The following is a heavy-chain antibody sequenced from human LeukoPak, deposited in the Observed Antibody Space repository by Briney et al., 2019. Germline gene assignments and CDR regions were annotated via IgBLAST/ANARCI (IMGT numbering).Heavy chain of an antibody. J-gene: IGHJ4*02. CDR3: AKWGDYDVLTGYYVSDY. CDR1: GFTFSNYA. V-gene: IGHV3-23*01. CDR2: ITGGGGNT. Sequence: GGSLRLSCAASGFTFSNYAMSWVRQAPGKGLGWVSAITGGGGNTYYADSVKGRFTISRDNSKNTVFLQMNSLRAEDTAVYYCAKWGDYDVLTGYYVSDYWGQGTLVTVSS. D-gene: IGHD3-9*01.